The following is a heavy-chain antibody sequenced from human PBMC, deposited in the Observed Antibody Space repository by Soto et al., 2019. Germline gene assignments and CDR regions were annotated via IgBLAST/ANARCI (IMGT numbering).Heavy chain of an antibody. CDR3: ARLGGYYQAFDS. CDR1: GGSISGSY. Sequence: PSETLSLTCTVSGGSISGSYWSWIRQPPGKGLELIGYMFYSGSTKYNPSLKSRVTISVDSSKNQFSLKLDSVTAADTAVFYCARLGGYYQAFDSWGQGTLVTVSS. D-gene: IGHD3-22*01. J-gene: IGHJ4*02. V-gene: IGHV4-59*08. CDR2: MFYSGST.